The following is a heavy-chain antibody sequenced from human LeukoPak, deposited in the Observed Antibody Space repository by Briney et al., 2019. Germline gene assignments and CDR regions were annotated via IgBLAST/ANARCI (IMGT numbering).Heavy chain of an antibody. J-gene: IGHJ4*02. CDR3: AKAEYQLLFDY. Sequence: PGGSLRLSCAASGFTFSSYAMHWVRQAPGKGLEWVAVISYDGSNKYYADSVKGRFTISRDNSKNTLYLQMNSLRAEDTAVYYCAKAEYQLLFDYWGQGTLVTVSS. V-gene: IGHV3-30*04. CDR2: ISYDGSNK. CDR1: GFTFSSYA. D-gene: IGHD2-2*01.